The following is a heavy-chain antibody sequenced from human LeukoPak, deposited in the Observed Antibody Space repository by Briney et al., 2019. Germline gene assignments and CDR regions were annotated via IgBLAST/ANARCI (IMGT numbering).Heavy chain of an antibody. CDR1: GGTFSSYA. CDR2: IIPILGIA. Sequence: SVKVSCKASGGTFSSYAISWVRQAPGQGLEWMGRIIPILGIANYAQKFQGRVTITADKSTSAAYMELSSLRSEDTAVYYCARADYDILTGSQGHFDYWGQGTLVTVSS. CDR3: ARADYDILTGSQGHFDY. J-gene: IGHJ4*02. V-gene: IGHV1-69*04. D-gene: IGHD3-9*01.